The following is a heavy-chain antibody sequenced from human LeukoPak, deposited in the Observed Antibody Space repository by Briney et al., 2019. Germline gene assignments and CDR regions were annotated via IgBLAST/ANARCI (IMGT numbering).Heavy chain of an antibody. Sequence: SVKVSCKASGGTFSSYAISWVRQAPGQGLEWMGRIIPIFGTANYAQKFQGRVTITTDESTSTAYVELSSLRSEDTAVYYCARAGTGTTGYFDYWGQGTLVTVSS. CDR2: IIPIFGTA. CDR3: ARAGTGTTGYFDY. CDR1: GGTFSSYA. V-gene: IGHV1-69*05. J-gene: IGHJ4*02. D-gene: IGHD1-7*01.